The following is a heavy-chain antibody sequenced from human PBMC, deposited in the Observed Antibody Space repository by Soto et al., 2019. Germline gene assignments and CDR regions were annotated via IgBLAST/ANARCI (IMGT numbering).Heavy chain of an antibody. CDR3: AREKGYISGPKIFDY. D-gene: IGHD5-12*01. J-gene: IGHJ4*02. Sequence: SETLSLTCTVSGASISSGDYFWSWIRQSPGKGLEWIGYIYDSGSSYYNPSLKSRVTMSVDTSKNQFSLKLRSVTAADTAVYYCAREKGYISGPKIFDYWGQGTLVTVSS. CDR1: GASISSGDYF. V-gene: IGHV4-30-4*01. CDR2: IYDSGSS.